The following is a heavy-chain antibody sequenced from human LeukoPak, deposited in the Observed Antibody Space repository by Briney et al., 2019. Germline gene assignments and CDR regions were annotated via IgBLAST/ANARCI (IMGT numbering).Heavy chain of an antibody. Sequence: SVKVSCKASGGTFISYAISWVRQAPGQGLEWMGRIIPILGIANYAQKFQGRVTITADKSTSTAYMELSSLRSEDTAVYYCARDEYCSSTSCYTGYYGMDVWGQGTTVTVSS. CDR3: ARDEYCSSTSCYTGYYGMDV. D-gene: IGHD2-2*02. V-gene: IGHV1-69*04. J-gene: IGHJ6*02. CDR1: GGTFISYA. CDR2: IIPILGIA.